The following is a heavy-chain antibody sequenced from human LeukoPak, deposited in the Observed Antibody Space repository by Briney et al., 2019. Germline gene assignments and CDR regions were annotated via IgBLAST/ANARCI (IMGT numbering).Heavy chain of an antibody. D-gene: IGHD5-18*01. CDR1: GFSFSTYA. Sequence: GRSLRLSCAASGFSFSTYAMHWVRQAPGKGLEWVAVISYDGSNKYFADSVKGRFTISRDNAKNSLYLQMNSLRAEDTAVYFCARQQQQLWYDWGQGTLVTVSS. V-gene: IGHV3-30*03. CDR3: ARQQQQLWYD. CDR2: ISYDGSNK. J-gene: IGHJ4*02.